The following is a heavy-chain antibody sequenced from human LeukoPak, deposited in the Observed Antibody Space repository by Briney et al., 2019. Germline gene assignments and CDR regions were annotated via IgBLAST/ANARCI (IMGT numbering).Heavy chain of an antibody. Sequence: SETLSLTCTVSGGSISSYYWSWIRQPAGKGLEWIGRIYTSGTTNYNPSLKSRVTMSVDTSKNQFSLKLSSVTAADTAVYYCARSSGSYYNYDAFDIWGQGTMVTVSS. CDR2: IYTSGTT. CDR1: GGSISSYY. J-gene: IGHJ3*02. CDR3: ARSSGSYYNYDAFDI. D-gene: IGHD1-26*01. V-gene: IGHV4-4*07.